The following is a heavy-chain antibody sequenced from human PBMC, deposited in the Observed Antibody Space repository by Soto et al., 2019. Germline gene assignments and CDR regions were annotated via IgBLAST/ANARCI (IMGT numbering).Heavy chain of an antibody. V-gene: IGHV6-1*01. D-gene: IGHD6-6*01. CDR1: GDSVSSNSAA. Sequence: SQTLSLTCAISGDSVSSNSAAWNWIRQSPSRGLEWLGRTYYRSKWYNDYAVSVKSRITINPDTSKNQFSLQLNSVTPEDTAVYYCARELKSSSWYYYYYGMDVWGQGTTVSVSS. CDR3: ARELKSSSWYYYYYGMDV. J-gene: IGHJ6*02. CDR2: TYYRSKWYN.